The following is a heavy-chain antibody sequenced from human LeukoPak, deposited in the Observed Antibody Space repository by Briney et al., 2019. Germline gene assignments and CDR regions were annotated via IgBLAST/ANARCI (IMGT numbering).Heavy chain of an antibody. Sequence: ASETLPLTCTVSGGSISTYYWSWIRQPPGKGLEWIGYILLNGTSDYNASLKSRVTISLDTSKKQFSLKLNSVTVADTAVYYCARDSRMMMTFGAVGAGYYHYHGMDVWGQGTTVTVSS. CDR2: ILLNGTS. CDR1: GGSISTYY. CDR3: ARDSRMMMTFGAVGAGYYHYHGMDV. D-gene: IGHD3-16*01. V-gene: IGHV4-4*08. J-gene: IGHJ6*02.